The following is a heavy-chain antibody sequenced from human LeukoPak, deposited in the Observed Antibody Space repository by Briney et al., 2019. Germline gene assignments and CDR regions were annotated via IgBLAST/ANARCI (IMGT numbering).Heavy chain of an antibody. J-gene: IGHJ3*02. CDR1: GYTFTTYW. Sequence: GESLKISCKGSGYTFTTYWIGWVRQMPGKGLEWMGIIYPGDSDTRYSPSFQGQVTISADKSISTAYLQWSSLKASDTAMYYCAYWATGPLDAFDIWGQGTMVTVSS. D-gene: IGHD3-9*01. CDR3: AYWATGPLDAFDI. CDR2: IYPGDSDT. V-gene: IGHV5-51*01.